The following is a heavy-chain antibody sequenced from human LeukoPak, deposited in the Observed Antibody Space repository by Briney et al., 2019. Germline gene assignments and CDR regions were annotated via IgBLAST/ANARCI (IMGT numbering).Heavy chain of an antibody. D-gene: IGHD3-22*01. CDR1: VGSISGAF. CDR3: ARIPYYYDTRDYYYFDF. V-gene: IGHV4-59*01. CDR2: IYYSGST. J-gene: IGHJ4*02. Sequence: SETLSLSCTVSVGSISGAFWSWIRQPPGKGLEWVGYIYYSGSTSYNPSLKTRVTISIDTSKNQFSLKLRSVTAADTAVYYCARIPYYYDTRDYYYFDFWGQRTLVTVSS.